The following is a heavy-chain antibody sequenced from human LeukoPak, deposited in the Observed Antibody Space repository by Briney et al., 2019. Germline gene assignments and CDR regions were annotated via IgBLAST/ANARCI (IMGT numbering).Heavy chain of an antibody. Sequence: PSETLSLTCTVSGGSLSSSSYYWGWIRQPPGKGLEWIGSVNYSGSTYYNPSLTSRLSISVDTSKNQFSLKLSSVTAADTAVYYCARQGNMVRVVHAEPGDFWGQGILVTVSS. J-gene: IGHJ4*02. CDR2: VNYSGST. D-gene: IGHD3-10*01. CDR3: ARQGNMVRVVHAEPGDF. V-gene: IGHV4-39*01. CDR1: GGSLSSSSYY.